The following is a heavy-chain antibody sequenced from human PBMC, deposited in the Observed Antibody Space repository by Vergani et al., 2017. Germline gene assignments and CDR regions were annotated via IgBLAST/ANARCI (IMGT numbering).Heavy chain of an antibody. CDR1: GFTFSSYE. J-gene: IGHJ4*02. CDR2: ISSSGSTI. V-gene: IGHV3-48*03. CDR3: ARSIAAAGPIDY. D-gene: IGHD6-13*01. Sequence: EVQLVESGGGLVQPGGSLRLSCAASGFTFSSYEMNWVRQAPGKGLEWVSYISSSGSTIYYADSVKGRFTISRDNAKNSLYLQMNSLRAEDTAVYYCARSIAAAGPIDYWGQGTLVTVSS.